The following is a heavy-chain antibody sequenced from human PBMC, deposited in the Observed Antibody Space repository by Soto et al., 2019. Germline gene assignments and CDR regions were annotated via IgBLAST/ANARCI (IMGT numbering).Heavy chain of an antibody. CDR3: AKFRGAGTYYNFPDY. Sequence: GRLMRLPCAAFGFTISNLGVRRVLKAKRKGLEWVSTISDSGGSTYYAASVKGRFTISRDNSKNTLYLLMNSLSAEDTALYYCAKFRGAGTYYNFPDYWGQGTLVTVSS. CDR2: ISDSGGST. J-gene: IGHJ4*02. D-gene: IGHD3-10*01. V-gene: IGHV3-23*01. CDR1: GFTISNLG.